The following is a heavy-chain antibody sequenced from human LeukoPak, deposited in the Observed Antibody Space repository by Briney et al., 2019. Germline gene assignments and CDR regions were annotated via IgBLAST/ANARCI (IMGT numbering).Heavy chain of an antibody. D-gene: IGHD4-17*01. CDR2: IYYSGST. J-gene: IGHJ4*02. CDR3: ARDPLELNGDQANGPVDY. V-gene: IGHV4-30-4*08. CDR1: GGSISSGDYY. Sequence: SQTLSLTCTVSGGSISSGDYYWSWIRQPPGKGLEWIGYIYYSGSTYYNPSLKSRVTISVDTSKNQFSLKLGSVTAADTAVYYCARDPLELNGDQANGPVDYWGQGTLVTVSS.